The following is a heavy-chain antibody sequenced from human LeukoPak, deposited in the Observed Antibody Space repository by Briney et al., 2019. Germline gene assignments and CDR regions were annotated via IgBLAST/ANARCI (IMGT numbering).Heavy chain of an antibody. Sequence: ASVDVSCKASGYTFTSYYMHWVRQAPGQGLEWMGIINPSGGSTSYSQKFQGRVTMTRDTSTSTVYVELSSLRSEDTAVYYCARERIYFGSGRDLTDARLFYYYGMDIWGQGTTVTVSS. CDR1: GYTFTSYY. J-gene: IGHJ6*02. CDR3: ARERIYFGSGRDLTDARLFYYYGMDI. CDR2: INPSGGST. D-gene: IGHD3-10*01. V-gene: IGHV1-46*01.